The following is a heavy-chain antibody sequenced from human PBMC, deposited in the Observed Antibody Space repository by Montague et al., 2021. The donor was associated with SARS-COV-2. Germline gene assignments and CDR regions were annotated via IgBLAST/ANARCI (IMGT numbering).Heavy chain of an antibody. V-gene: IGHV4-34*01. D-gene: IGHD3-10*01. CDR1: GGSFSGHY. CDR2: INHSGST. J-gene: IGHJ4*02. Sequence: SETLSLTCAVCGGSFSGHYWNWIRQPPGKGLEWIGEINHSGSTNYNPSLKSRVTMSVDTSKNQFSLKLSSVTAADTAVYYCARGARQGYGFRLGSFDSWGQGTLVTVSS. CDR3: ARGARQGYGFRLGSFDS.